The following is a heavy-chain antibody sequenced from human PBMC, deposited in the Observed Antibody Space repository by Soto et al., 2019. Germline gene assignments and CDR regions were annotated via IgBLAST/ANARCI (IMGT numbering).Heavy chain of an antibody. V-gene: IGHV3-23*01. CDR2: ISGSGGST. D-gene: IGHD5-18*01. Sequence: GGSLRLSCAASGFTFISYAMSWVLQAPWKGLEWVSAISGSGGSTYYADSVKGRFTISRDNSKNTLYLQMNSLRAEDTAVYYCAKYCYSYGYPGIDYWAQGAVVTVSA. CDR1: GFTFISYA. CDR3: AKYCYSYGYPGIDY. J-gene: IGHJ4*02.